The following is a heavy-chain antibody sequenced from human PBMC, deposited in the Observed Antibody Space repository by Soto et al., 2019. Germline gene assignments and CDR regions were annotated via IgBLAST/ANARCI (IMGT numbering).Heavy chain of an antibody. CDR3: ARRYGGAFDM. CDR2: IYDSGTT. J-gene: IGHJ3*02. D-gene: IGHD4-17*01. Sequence: SETLSLTCAVSGGSISSGGYSWSWIRQPPGKGLEWIGYIYDSGTTYYNPSLKSRVTISVDTSKNQFSLKLSSVTAADTAVYYCARRYGGAFDMWGQGTMVTVSS. CDR1: GGSISSGGYS. V-gene: IGHV4-30-2*01.